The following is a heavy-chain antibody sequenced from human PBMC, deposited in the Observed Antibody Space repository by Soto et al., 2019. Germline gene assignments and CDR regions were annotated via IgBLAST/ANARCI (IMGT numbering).Heavy chain of an antibody. D-gene: IGHD4-17*01. J-gene: IGHJ6*02. CDR3: ARIAVTTEYYYYYYGMHV. V-gene: IGHV4-59*08. Sequence: SETLSLTCTVSGGSISSYYWSWIRQPPGKGLEWIGYIYYSGSTNYNPSLKSRVTISVDTSKKQFSLKLSSVTAADTAVYYCARIAVTTEYYYYYYGMHVWGQGTTVTVSS. CDR1: GGSISSYY. CDR2: IYYSGST.